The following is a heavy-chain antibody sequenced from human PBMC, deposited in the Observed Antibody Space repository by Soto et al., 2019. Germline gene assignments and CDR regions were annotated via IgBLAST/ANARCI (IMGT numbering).Heavy chain of an antibody. D-gene: IGHD4-4*01. CDR2: IKQDGSEK. CDR3: ARDXPGGTTVTTFYYYGMDV. J-gene: IGHJ6*02. CDR1: GFTFSSYW. V-gene: IGHV3-7*01. Sequence: PGGSLRLSCAASGFTFSSYWMSWVRQAPGKGLEWVANIKQDGSEKYYVDSVKGRFTISRDNAKNSLYLQMNSLRAEDTAVYYCARDXPGGTTVTTFYYYGMDVWGQGTTVTVSS.